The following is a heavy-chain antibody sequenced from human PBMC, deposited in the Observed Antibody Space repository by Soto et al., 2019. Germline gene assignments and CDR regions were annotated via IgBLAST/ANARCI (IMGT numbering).Heavy chain of an antibody. CDR3: ARHAYTSSSSCFDP. Sequence: QLQLQESGSGLVKPSQTLSLTCAVSGGSISSGDYSWSWVRQPPGKGLEWIAYIYHSGSTYYSPSLKSRVTISVDRSKNQFSLKLSSVTAADTAVYYCARHAYTSSSSCFDPWGLGTLVTVSS. V-gene: IGHV4-30-2*01. D-gene: IGHD6-6*01. CDR2: IYHSGST. CDR1: GGSISSGDYS. J-gene: IGHJ5*02.